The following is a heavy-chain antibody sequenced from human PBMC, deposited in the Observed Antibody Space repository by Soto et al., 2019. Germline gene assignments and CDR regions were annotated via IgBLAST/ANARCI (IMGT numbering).Heavy chain of an antibody. CDR2: IKQDGSDT. CDR1: GFTLRNSR. CDR3: ATDLGTNMARH. V-gene: IGHV3-7*04. J-gene: IGHJ4*02. D-gene: IGHD1-1*01. Sequence: GGSLRLSCAASGFTLRNSRMSWVRQAPGKGLEWVANIKQDGSDTYYVDSVKGRFTISRDNAKNSLYLQMNSLRAEDTAVYYCATDLGTNMARHWGQGTLVTVS.